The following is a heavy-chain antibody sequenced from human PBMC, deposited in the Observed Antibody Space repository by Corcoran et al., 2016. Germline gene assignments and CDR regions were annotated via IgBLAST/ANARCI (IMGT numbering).Heavy chain of an antibody. CDR1: GGSFSNHY. Sequence: QVQLQQWGAGLLKPSETLSLTCAVYGGSFSNHYCGWIRQPPGKGLEWIGQINHSGSTIFNPSLKSRITMSVDSSTNQFSLKLSSVTTADTAVYYCASLNYGPGRADFDFWGQGTPVTVSS. V-gene: IGHV4-34*02. D-gene: IGHD4-17*01. J-gene: IGHJ4*02. CDR3: ASLNYGPGRADFDF. CDR2: INHSGST.